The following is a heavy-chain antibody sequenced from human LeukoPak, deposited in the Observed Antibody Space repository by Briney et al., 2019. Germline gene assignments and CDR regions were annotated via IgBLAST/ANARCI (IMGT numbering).Heavy chain of an antibody. CDR1: GYTFTSYG. Sequence: GASVKVSCKASGYTFTSYGISWVRQAPGHGRGWMGWISAYNGNTNYAQKLQGRVTMTTDTSTSTAYMERRSLRSDDTAVYYCARDASGSYTHDYWGQGTLVTVSS. CDR2: ISAYNGNT. V-gene: IGHV1-18*01. J-gene: IGHJ4*02. CDR3: ARDASGSYTHDY. D-gene: IGHD1-26*01.